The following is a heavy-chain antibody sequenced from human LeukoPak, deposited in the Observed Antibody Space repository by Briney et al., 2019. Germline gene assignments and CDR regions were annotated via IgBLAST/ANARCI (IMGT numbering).Heavy chain of an antibody. CDR2: INHSGST. CDR3: ARGRRIAAAQAGGYYFDY. J-gene: IGHJ4*02. CDR1: GGSFSGYY. V-gene: IGHV4-34*01. D-gene: IGHD6-13*01. Sequence: SETLSLTCAVYGGSFSGYYWSWIRRPPGKGLEWIGEINHSGSTNYNPPLKSRVTISVDTSKNQFSLKLSSVTAADTAVYYCARGRRIAAAQAGGYYFDYWGQGTLVTVSS.